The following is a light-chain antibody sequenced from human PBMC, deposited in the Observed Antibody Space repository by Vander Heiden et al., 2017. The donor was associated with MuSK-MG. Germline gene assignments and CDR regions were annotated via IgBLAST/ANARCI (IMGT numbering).Light chain of an antibody. V-gene: IGKV3-20*01. J-gene: IGKJ1*01. CDR2: GAS. CDR3: LHVGTSGWT. Sequence: EIVLTQSPGTLSLSPGERATLSCRASQTVSSSYLAWYQQKPGQAPRLLIYGASSRATGIPDRFSGSGSGTDFTLTISRLEPEDFAVYYCLHVGTSGWTFGQGTKLEIK. CDR1: QTVSSSY.